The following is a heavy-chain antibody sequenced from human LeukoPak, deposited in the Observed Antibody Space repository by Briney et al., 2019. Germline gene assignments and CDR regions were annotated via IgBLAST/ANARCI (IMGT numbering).Heavy chain of an antibody. CDR2: INHSGST. CDR1: GGSFSGYY. J-gene: IGHJ4*02. D-gene: IGHD3-10*01. V-gene: IGHV4-34*01. Sequence: SETLSLTCAVYGGSFSGYYWSWIRQPPGKGLEWIGEINHSGSTNYNPSLKSRVTISVDTSKNQFSLKLSSVTAADTAVYYCVRGPYYYGSGSPIDYWGQGTLVTVSS. CDR3: VRGPYYYGSGSPIDY.